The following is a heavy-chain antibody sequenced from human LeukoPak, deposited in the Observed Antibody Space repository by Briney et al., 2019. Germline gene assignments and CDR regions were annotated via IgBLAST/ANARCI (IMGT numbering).Heavy chain of an antibody. Sequence: GGSLRLSCAASGFTFSSYAMSWVRQAPGKGLEWVSAISGSGGSTYYADSVKGRFTISRDNSKNTLYLQMNSLRAEDTAVYYCAKDGLYGSGSYYKNFYYGMDVWGQGTTVTVSS. J-gene: IGHJ6*02. D-gene: IGHD3-10*01. CDR2: ISGSGGST. CDR1: GFTFSSYA. V-gene: IGHV3-23*01. CDR3: AKDGLYGSGSYYKNFYYGMDV.